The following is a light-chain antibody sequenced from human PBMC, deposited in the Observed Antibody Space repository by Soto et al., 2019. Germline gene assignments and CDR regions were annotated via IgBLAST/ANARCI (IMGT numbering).Light chain of an antibody. V-gene: IGLV2-14*01. CDR1: SSDVGGYNY. CDR3: RSYTSSSTLLYV. CDR2: DVS. Sequence: QSALTQPASVSGSPGQSITISCTGTSSDVGGYNYVSWYQQHPGKAPKLMIYDVSNRPSGVSNRFSGSKSGNTASLTISGLQAVDEADYYCRSYTSSSTLLYVFGTGTKLTVL. J-gene: IGLJ1*01.